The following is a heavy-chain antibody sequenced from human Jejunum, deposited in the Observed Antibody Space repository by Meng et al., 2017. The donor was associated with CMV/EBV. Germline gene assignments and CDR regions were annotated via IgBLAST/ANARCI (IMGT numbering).Heavy chain of an antibody. CDR2: ISGYNGNT. CDR1: GDTFTSYG. V-gene: IGHV1-18*01. J-gene: IGHJ4*02. Sequence: QVQLLLSGAEVKKPGASVKVSCKASGDTFTSYGISWVRHAPGQGLEWMGWISGYNGNTNYAQKLQVRVTMTTDTSTSTAYMELRSLRSDDTAVYYCAREADGATFDYWGQGTLVTVSS. D-gene: IGHD1-26*01. CDR3: AREADGATFDY.